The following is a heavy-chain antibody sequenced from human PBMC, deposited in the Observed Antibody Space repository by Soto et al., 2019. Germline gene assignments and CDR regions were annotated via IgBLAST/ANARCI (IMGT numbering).Heavy chain of an antibody. V-gene: IGHV1-69*13. CDR2: IIPISGTA. Sequence: SVKVSCKASGGTFSSYAISWARQAPGQGLEWMGGIIPISGTANYAQKFQGRVTITADESTSTAYMELSSLGSEDTAVYYCARRIAAAGTLRYFDYWGQGTLVTVSS. CDR1: GGTFSSYA. CDR3: ARRIAAAGTLRYFDY. D-gene: IGHD6-13*01. J-gene: IGHJ4*02.